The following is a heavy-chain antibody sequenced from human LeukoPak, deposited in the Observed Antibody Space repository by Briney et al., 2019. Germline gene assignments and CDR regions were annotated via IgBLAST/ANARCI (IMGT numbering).Heavy chain of an antibody. J-gene: IGHJ3*02. CDR3: ARGTYRGEKYYDTTGGPFDI. Sequence: GGSLRLSCAASGFTFSNYYMSWIRQAPGKGLEWVSYISGSSGSTNYADSVMGRFTISRDNGKNSLYLQMNSLRAEDTAVYYCARGTYRGEKYYDTTGGPFDIWGQGALVTVSS. CDR2: ISGSSGST. D-gene: IGHD3-22*01. V-gene: IGHV3-11*06. CDR1: GFTFSNYY.